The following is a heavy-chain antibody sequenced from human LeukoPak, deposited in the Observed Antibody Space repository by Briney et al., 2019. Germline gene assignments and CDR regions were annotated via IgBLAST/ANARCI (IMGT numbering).Heavy chain of an antibody. CDR2: ISGSGDRT. V-gene: IGHV3-23*01. CDR1: GCTFNNYA. D-gene: IGHD3-10*01. Sequence: PGGSLRLSCAASGCTFNNYAMSWFRQTPGKGLEWVSAISGSGDRTYYAESVKGRFSISRDNSKNTLYLQMHSLRAEDTAVYYCGKRELWHGSGEDAWGQGTTVTVSS. J-gene: IGHJ6*02. CDR3: GKRELWHGSGEDA.